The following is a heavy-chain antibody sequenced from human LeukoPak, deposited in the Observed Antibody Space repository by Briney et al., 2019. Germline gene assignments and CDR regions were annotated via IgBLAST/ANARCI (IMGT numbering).Heavy chain of an antibody. CDR2: ITSRGEST. V-gene: IGHV3-23*01. J-gene: IGHJ4*02. Sequence: GGSLRLSCAASGFTFSIYAMSWLRQAPGKGLQWVSSITSRGESTWYVDSVKGRFTITRDNSENTLYLQMHSLRAEDTAVYYCTRDRPIYYGSDGHYYRRDGDYWGRGTLVSVSS. CDR1: GFTFSIYA. CDR3: TRDRPIYYGSDGHYYRRDGDY. D-gene: IGHD3-10*01.